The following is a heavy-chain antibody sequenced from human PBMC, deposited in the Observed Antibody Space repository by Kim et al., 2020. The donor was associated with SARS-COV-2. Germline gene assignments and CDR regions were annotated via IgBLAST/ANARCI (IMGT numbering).Heavy chain of an antibody. CDR2: ISSSSSYI. J-gene: IGHJ6*03. Sequence: GGSLRLSCAASGFTFSSYSMNWVRQAPGKGLEWVSSISSSSSYIYYADSVKGRFTISRDNAKNSLYLQMNSLRAEDTAVYYCAREGRITIFGVVIPKDYYMAIWGKGTTDTVSS. V-gene: IGHV3-21*01. CDR3: AREGRITIFGVVIPKDYYMAI. D-gene: IGHD3-3*01. CDR1: GFTFSSYS.